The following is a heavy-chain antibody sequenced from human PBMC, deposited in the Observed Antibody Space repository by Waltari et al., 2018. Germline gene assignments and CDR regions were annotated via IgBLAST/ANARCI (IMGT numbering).Heavy chain of an antibody. D-gene: IGHD1-1*01. CDR3: ARLTMLHYFDY. V-gene: IGHV4-31*03. J-gene: IGHJ4*02. CDR2: ISYSGST. Sequence: QVQLQESGPGLVKPSQTLSLTCTVSGGSICIGGYYWSWIRQHPGKDLEWIGYISYSGSTYYNPSLKSRVTISVDTSKNQFSLKLSSVTAADTAVYYCARLTMLHYFDYWGQGTLVTVSS. CDR1: GGSICIGGYY.